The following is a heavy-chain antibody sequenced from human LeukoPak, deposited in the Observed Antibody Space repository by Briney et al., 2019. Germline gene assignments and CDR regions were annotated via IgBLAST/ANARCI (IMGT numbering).Heavy chain of an antibody. CDR1: GGSISSYY. Sequence: SETLSLTCTVSGGSISSYYWTWIRQPAGKGLEWIGRINTSGSTKYNPSLKSRVTISVDTSKNQFSLKLSSVTAADTAVYYCAGGGSSWYTGNWFDPWGQGTLVTVSS. CDR2: INTSGST. D-gene: IGHD6-13*01. CDR3: AGGGSSWYTGNWFDP. V-gene: IGHV4-4*07. J-gene: IGHJ5*02.